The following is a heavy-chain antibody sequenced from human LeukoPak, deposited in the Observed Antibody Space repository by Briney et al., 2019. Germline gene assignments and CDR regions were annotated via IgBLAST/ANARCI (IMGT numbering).Heavy chain of an antibody. V-gene: IGHV1-2*02. CDR2: INPNSGGT. CDR1: GYTFTGYY. J-gene: IGHJ6*02. D-gene: IGHD1-14*01. CDR3: ARGPPLDPITSDYYGMDV. Sequence: ASVEVSCKASGYTFTGYYMHWVRQAPGQGLEWMGWINPNSGGTNYAQKFQGRVTMTRDTSISTAYMELSRLRSDDTAVYYCARGPPLDPITSDYYGMDVWGQGTTVTVSS.